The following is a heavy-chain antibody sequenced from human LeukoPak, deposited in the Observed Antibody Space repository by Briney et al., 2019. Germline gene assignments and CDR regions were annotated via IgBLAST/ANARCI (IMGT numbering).Heavy chain of an antibody. D-gene: IGHD7-27*01. J-gene: IGHJ5*02. V-gene: IGHV4-59*01. Sequence: SETLSLTCTVSGGSISGYYWSWIRQPPGKGLEWIGYIHNSGNTNYNSSLKSRVTISVDTSNNQFSLRLSSVTAADTAVYYCAKDLGWFDPWGQGTLVTVSS. CDR1: GGSISGYY. CDR2: IHNSGNT. CDR3: AKDLGWFDP.